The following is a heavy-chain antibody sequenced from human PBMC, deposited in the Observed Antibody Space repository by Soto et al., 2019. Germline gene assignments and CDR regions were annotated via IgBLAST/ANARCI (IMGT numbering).Heavy chain of an antibody. D-gene: IGHD6-19*01. CDR1: GFIFSSYW. V-gene: IGHV3-7*03. CDR2: MNEDGSQK. Sequence: GGSLRLSCTGSGFIFSSYWMTWVRQAPGRGLEWVAFMNEDGSQKTYVDSVKGRFTISRDNAKNSLYLQLNSLTGEDTAIYYCAIAVSGRSPYNYWGQGTLVTVSS. CDR3: AIAVSGRSPYNY. J-gene: IGHJ4*02.